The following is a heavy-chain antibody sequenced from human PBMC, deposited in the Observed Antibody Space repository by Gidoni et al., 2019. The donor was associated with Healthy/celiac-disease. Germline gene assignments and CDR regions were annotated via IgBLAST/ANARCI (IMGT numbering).Heavy chain of an antibody. CDR3: ARAAGIAAEFDKGADAFDI. J-gene: IGHJ3*02. Sequence: QVQLVQSGAEVKKPGASVKVSCKASGYTFTGYYMHWVRQAPGQGLEWMGWINPNSGGTNYAQKFQGWVTMTRDTSISTAYMELSRLRSDDTAVYYCARAAGIAAEFDKGADAFDIWGQGTMVTVSS. V-gene: IGHV1-2*04. CDR2: INPNSGGT. CDR1: GYTFTGYY. D-gene: IGHD6-13*01.